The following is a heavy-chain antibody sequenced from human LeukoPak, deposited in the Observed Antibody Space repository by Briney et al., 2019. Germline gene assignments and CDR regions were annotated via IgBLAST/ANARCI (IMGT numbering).Heavy chain of an antibody. J-gene: IGHJ5*02. CDR2: ISYDGSNK. V-gene: IGHV3-30*18. D-gene: IGHD2-15*01. CDR3: AKDQCSGGSCYSFDP. Sequence: GGSLRLSCAASGFTFSSYAMTWVRQAPGKGLEWVAVISYDGSNKYYADSVKGRFTISRDNSKNTLYLQMNSLRAEDTAVYYCAKDQCSGGSCYSFDPWGQGTLVTVSS. CDR1: GFTFSSYA.